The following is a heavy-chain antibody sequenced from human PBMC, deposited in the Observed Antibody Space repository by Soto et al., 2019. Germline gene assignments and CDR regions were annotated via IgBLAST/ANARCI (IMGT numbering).Heavy chain of an antibody. V-gene: IGHV1-69*06. Sequence: QVQLVQSGAEVKRPGSSVKVSCEASGGTLSGYALSWVRQAPGQGLEWMGGVIPVFGALTYAQKLQDRVKIIADKSTSTAYKELRRRRSEGTAVYYCVRDRLDDGGDIAYWGPGTLVTVSS. D-gene: IGHD2-21*02. CDR1: GGTLSGYA. J-gene: IGHJ4*02. CDR3: VRDRLDDGGDIAY. CDR2: VIPVFGAL.